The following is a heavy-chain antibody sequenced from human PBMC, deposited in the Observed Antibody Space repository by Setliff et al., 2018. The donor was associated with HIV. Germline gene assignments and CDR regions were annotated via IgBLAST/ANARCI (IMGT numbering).Heavy chain of an antibody. CDR2: IYHTGST. D-gene: IGHD5-18*01. CDR3: ARGGYSYGFGRHRAYFQY. CDR1: GGSINSTSYY. Sequence: PSETLSLTCTVSGGSINSTSYYWGWIRQPPGNGLEWIGSIYHTGSTYYKPSLKSRVTISVDTSKNQFSLNLSSVTAADTAVYYCARGGYSYGFGRHRAYFQYWGQGTQVTVSS. V-gene: IGHV4-39*07. J-gene: IGHJ1*01.